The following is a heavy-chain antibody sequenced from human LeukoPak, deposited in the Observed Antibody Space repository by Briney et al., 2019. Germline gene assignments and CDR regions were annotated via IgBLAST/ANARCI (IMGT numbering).Heavy chain of an antibody. CDR3: ARGRSYEYGDYDY. D-gene: IGHD3-16*01. J-gene: IGHJ4*02. CDR2: IYYSGST. CDR1: GGSISSSSYY. V-gene: IGHV4-39*07. Sequence: PSETLSLTCTVSGGSISSSSYYWGWIRQPPGKGLEWIGSIYYSGSTNYNPSLKSRVIVSVDTSKNQFSLNLNSVTAADTALYYCARGRSYEYGDYDYWGQGTLVTVSS.